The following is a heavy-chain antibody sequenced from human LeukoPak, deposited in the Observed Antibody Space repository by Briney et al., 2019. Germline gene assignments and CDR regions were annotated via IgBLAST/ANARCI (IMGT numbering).Heavy chain of an antibody. CDR1: GGSISSYY. V-gene: IGHV4-59*01. Sequence: SETLSLTCTVSGGSISSYYWSWIPQTPGNGLEWIGYIYYSGSTNYNPSLKSRVTISVNTSKNQFPLKLSSVTAADTAVYYCAGLRYFDRTFVFWGQGTLVTVSS. J-gene: IGHJ4*02. CDR2: IYYSGST. D-gene: IGHD3-9*01. CDR3: AGLRYFDRTFVF.